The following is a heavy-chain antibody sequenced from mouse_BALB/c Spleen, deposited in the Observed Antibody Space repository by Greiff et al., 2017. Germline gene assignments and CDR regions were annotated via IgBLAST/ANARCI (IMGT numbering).Heavy chain of an antibody. J-gene: IGHJ3*01. CDR2: ISTYYGDA. Sequence: QVQLQQSGAELVRPGVSVKISCKGSGYTFTDYAMHWVKQSHAKSLEWIGVISTYYGDASYNQKFKGKATMTVDKSSSTAYMELARLTSEDSAIYYCARDKLTGTWGFAYWGQGTLVTVSA. CDR1: GYTFTDYA. V-gene: IGHV1S137*01. CDR3: ARDKLTGTWGFAY. D-gene: IGHD4-1*01.